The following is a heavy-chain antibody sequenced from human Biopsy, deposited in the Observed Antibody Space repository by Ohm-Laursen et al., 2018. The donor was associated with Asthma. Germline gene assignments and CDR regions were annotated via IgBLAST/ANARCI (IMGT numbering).Heavy chain of an antibody. CDR1: GGTFSNFA. CDR3: ARCQVGYSSGWSLLLKKIYYSGMDV. V-gene: IGHV1-69*13. J-gene: IGHJ6*02. CDR2: IMTVFGTT. Sequence: ASVKVSCKAPGGTFSNFAISWVRQAPGQGLEWLGGIMTVFGTTNNAQKFQGRVTITADESTGTAYMEVTSLRSEDTAIYYCARCQVGYSSGWSLLLKKIYYSGMDVWGQGTAVTVSS. D-gene: IGHD6-19*01.